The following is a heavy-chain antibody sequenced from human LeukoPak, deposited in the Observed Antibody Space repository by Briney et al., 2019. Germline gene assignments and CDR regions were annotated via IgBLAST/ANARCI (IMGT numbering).Heavy chain of an antibody. V-gene: IGHV4-34*01. CDR3: ASPFARTDYYDSSGSGAFDI. D-gene: IGHD3-22*01. CDR1: GFTFRSYS. CDR2: INHSGST. Sequence: PGGSLRLSCAASGFTFRSYSMNWVRQAPGKGLEWIGEINHSGSTNYNPSLKSRVTISVDTSKNQVSLKLTSVTAADTAVYYCASPFARTDYYDSSGSGAFDIWGQGTMVTVSS. J-gene: IGHJ3*02.